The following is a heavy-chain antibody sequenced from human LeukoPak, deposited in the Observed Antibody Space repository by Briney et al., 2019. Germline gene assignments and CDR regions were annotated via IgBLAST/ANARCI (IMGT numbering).Heavy chain of an antibody. CDR2: IYYSGST. CDR1: GGSISSYY. Sequence: SETLSLTCTVSGGSISSYYWSWIRQPPGKGLEWIGYIYYSGSTNYNPSLKCRVTISVDTSKNQFSLKLSSVTAADTAVYYCARDLSSGWYNYFDYWGQGTLVTVSS. J-gene: IGHJ4*02. D-gene: IGHD6-19*01. V-gene: IGHV4-59*01. CDR3: ARDLSSGWYNYFDY.